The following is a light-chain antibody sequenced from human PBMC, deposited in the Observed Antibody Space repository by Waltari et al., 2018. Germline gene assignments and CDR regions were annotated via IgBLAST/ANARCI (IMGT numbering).Light chain of an antibody. V-gene: IGLV3-1*01. J-gene: IGLJ2*01. CDR3: QAWDSPTYVV. Sequence: SYELTQPPSVSVSPGQTAIIPCSGNKLGDKYACWYQQKPGQSPVLVIYEDKKRPSGIPERFSGSNSGNTATLTISETQVMDEADYYCQAWDSPTYVVFGGGTKLTVL. CDR2: EDK. CDR1: KLGDKY.